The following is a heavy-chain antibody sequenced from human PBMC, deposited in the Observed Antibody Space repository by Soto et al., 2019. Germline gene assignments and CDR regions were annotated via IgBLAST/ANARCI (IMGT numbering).Heavy chain of an antibody. CDR1: NGSISGFY. J-gene: IGHJ4*02. V-gene: IGHV4-59*12. CDR2: IHYSGRT. Sequence: SETLSLTCSVSNGSISGFYWTWIRQPPGKILEWIGYIHYSGRTDYNPSLTSRATMSVDTSKNQFSLNLKSITAADTAVYYCVRVGVGIGNHFDSWGRGTLVTVST. D-gene: IGHD1-26*01. CDR3: VRVGVGIGNHFDS.